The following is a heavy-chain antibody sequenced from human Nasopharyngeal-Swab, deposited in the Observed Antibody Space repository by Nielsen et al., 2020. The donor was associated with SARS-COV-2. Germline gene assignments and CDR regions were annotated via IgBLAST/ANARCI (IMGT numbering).Heavy chain of an antibody. CDR1: GYTFTSYG. V-gene: IGHV1-18*01. CDR3: ARSDCSSTGCYSFDY. J-gene: IGHJ4*02. Sequence: ASVKVSCKASGYTFTSYGISWVRQAPGQGLEWMGWISAYNGNTNYAQKLQGRVTMTTDTSTSTAYMELRSLRSDDTAVYYCARSDCSSTGCYSFDYWGQGTLVTVSS. CDR2: ISAYNGNT. D-gene: IGHD2-2*01.